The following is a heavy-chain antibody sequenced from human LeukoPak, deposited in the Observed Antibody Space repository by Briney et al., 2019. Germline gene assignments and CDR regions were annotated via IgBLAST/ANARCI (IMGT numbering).Heavy chain of an antibody. CDR2: VYYSGRT. D-gene: IGHD6-6*01. CDR3: ARPQYSSSGWFDP. Sequence: SETLSLTCTVSGGSISTYYWNWIRQPPGKGLEWIGYVYYSGRTNYNPSLKSRVTISIDTSKSQFSLKLSSVTAADTAVYYCARPQYSSSGWFDPWGQGTLVTVSS. V-gene: IGHV4-59*12. J-gene: IGHJ5*02. CDR1: GGSISTYY.